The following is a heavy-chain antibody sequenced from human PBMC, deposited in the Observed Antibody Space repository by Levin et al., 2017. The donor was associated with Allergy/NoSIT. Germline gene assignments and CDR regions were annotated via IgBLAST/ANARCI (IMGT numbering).Heavy chain of an antibody. J-gene: IGHJ4*02. D-gene: IGHD1-14*01. V-gene: IGHV3-23*01. CDR1: GFTFSTYA. CDR3: TKNGRNFPADC. CDR2: INAGGDST. Sequence: ASVKVSCTASGFTFSTYAMNWVRQAPGKGLDWVGAINAGGDSTYYADSVRGRFTVSRDNSKNTLYLQMNSLRGEDTAVYYCTKNGRNFPADCWGQGILVTVSS.